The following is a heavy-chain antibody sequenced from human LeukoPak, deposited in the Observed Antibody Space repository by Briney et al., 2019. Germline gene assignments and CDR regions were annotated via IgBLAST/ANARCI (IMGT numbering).Heavy chain of an antibody. CDR1: GGTFTSYA. CDR2: IIPIFGIA. J-gene: IGHJ3*02. CDR3: ARGGRRVEGAFDI. V-gene: IGHV1-69*04. Sequence: SLKVSCKASGGTFTSYAISWVRQAPGQGLEWMGRIIPIFGIANYAQKFQGRVTITADKSTSTAYMELSSLRSEDTAVYYCARGGRRVEGAFDIWGQGTMVTVSS.